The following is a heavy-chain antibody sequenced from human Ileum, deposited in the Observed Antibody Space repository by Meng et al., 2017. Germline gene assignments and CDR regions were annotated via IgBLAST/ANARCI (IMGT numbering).Heavy chain of an antibody. Sequence: GSLRLSCAVSGVSISDDNWWSWVRQPPGKGLEWIGEIYQSGSTHYNPSLKSRVTISVDKSENQFSLRLTSVTAADTAVYYCARIPFHYYTMDVWGQGTTVTVSS. CDR1: GVSISDDNW. CDR2: IYQSGST. J-gene: IGHJ6*02. CDR3: ARIPFHYYTMDV. V-gene: IGHV4-4*02.